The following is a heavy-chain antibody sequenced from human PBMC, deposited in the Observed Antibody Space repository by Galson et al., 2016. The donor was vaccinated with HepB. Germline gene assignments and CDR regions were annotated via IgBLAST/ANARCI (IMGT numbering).Heavy chain of an antibody. V-gene: IGHV3-23*01. Sequence: SLRLSCAASGFTFSRNWMSWVRQAPGEGLEWVASLSGSGGSTYYADSVKGRFTISRDNSKNTLYLQMNSLRAEDTAVYYCARVEVDTAMDYYFDYWGQGTLVTVSS. CDR2: LSGSGGST. J-gene: IGHJ4*02. D-gene: IGHD5-18*01. CDR3: ARVEVDTAMDYYFDY. CDR1: GFTFSRNW.